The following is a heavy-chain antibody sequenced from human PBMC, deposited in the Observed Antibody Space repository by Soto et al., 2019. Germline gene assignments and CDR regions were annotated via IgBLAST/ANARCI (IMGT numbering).Heavy chain of an antibody. J-gene: IGHJ4*02. CDR2: IYSGGST. D-gene: IGHD1-26*01. CDR3: AKERGVGATPLEY. CDR1: GFTVSSNY. Sequence: GGSLRLSCAASGFTVSSNYMSWVRQAPGKGLEWVSVIYSGGSTKYADSVKDRFTISRDNSKNTLYLQMNSLRVEDTAVYYCAKERGVGATPLEYWGQGTLVTVSS. V-gene: IGHV3-66*01.